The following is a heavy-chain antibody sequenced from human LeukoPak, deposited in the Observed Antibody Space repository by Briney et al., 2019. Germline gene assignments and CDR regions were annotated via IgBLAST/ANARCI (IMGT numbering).Heavy chain of an antibody. CDR3: ARRGSEWNSYFYPMDV. Sequence: GGSLRLSCAASGFTFSSYAMSWVRQAPGKGLEWVSGISGSDASTFYADSVMGRFTISRDNSMNTLYLQMNNVRAEDAAIYFCARRGSEWNSYFYPMDVWGQGTTVTVSS. CDR2: ISGSDAST. D-gene: IGHD3-3*01. CDR1: GFTFSSYA. V-gene: IGHV3-23*01. J-gene: IGHJ6*02.